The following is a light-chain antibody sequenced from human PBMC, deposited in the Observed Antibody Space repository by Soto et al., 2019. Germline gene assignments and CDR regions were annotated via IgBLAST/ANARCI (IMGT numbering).Light chain of an antibody. CDR2: KAS. CDR1: QSMSIW. CDR3: QQYISDPRT. V-gene: IGKV1-5*03. Sequence: DIQMTQSPSTLSESVGDRVTITCRASQSMSIWLAWYQQKPGKAPNLLIHKASSLESGVPSRFRGSGGGTEFTLTISSLQPDDFGTYYFQQYISDPRTFGGGTQLEIK. J-gene: IGKJ4*01.